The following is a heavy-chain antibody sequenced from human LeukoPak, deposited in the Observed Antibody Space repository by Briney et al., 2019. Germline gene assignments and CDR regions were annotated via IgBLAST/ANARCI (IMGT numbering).Heavy chain of an antibody. D-gene: IGHD6-19*01. CDR3: ARGPFSSGWYAKQFDY. J-gene: IGHJ4*02. CDR1: GGTFSSYA. V-gene: IGHV1-69*13. Sequence: SVKVSCKASGGTFSSYAISWVRQAPGQGLEWMGGIIPIFGTANYAQKFQGRVTITADESTSTAYVELSSLRSEDTAVYYCARGPFSSGWYAKQFDYWGQGTLVTVSS. CDR2: IIPIFGTA.